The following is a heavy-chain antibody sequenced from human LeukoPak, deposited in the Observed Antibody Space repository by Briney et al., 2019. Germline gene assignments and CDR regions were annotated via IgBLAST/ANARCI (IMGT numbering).Heavy chain of an antibody. J-gene: IGHJ3*02. CDR1: GYSFTSYW. Sequence: RGKPLKNSCQGSGYSFTSYWMGWVRQMPGTGLASMGIIYPGDSDTRYSPSFQGQVTISADKSISTAYLQWSSLKASDTAMFYCARAKLRGVSDAFDIRGQGTMVTVSS. D-gene: IGHD3-10*01. CDR2: IYPGDSDT. V-gene: IGHV5-51*01. CDR3: ARAKLRGVSDAFDI.